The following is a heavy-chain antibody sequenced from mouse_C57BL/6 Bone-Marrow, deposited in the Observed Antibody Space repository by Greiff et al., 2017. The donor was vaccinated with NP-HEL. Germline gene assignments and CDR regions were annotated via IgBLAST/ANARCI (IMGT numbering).Heavy chain of an antibody. J-gene: IGHJ4*01. CDR1: GYAFSSYW. Sequence: QVHVQQSGAELVKPGASVKISCKASGYAFSSYWMNWVKERPGKGLEWIGQIYPGDGDTKYNGKFKGKATLTADKASSTANMQVSGLTSENSAVYFCARGDYGSSRFGYAMDYWGRGTSVTVSS. CDR2: IYPGDGDT. D-gene: IGHD1-1*01. CDR3: ARGDYGSSRFGYAMDY. V-gene: IGHV1-80*01.